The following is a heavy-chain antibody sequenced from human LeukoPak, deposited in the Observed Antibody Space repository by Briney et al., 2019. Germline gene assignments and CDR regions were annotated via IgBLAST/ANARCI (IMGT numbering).Heavy chain of an antibody. CDR3: ARGDFYDPQGMDV. CDR1: GFTVSSNY. CDR2: IYGGGST. D-gene: IGHD3-22*01. Sequence: SGGSLRLSCAASGFTVSSNYMSWVRQAPGKGLEWVSDIYGGGSTYYADSVKGRFTISRDNSKNTLYLQMNSLRAEDTAVYYCARGDFYDPQGMDVWGQGTTVTVSS. V-gene: IGHV3-66*01. J-gene: IGHJ6*02.